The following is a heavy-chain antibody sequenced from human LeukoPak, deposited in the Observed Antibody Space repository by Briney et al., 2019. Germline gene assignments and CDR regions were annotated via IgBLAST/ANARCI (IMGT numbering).Heavy chain of an antibody. D-gene: IGHD3-3*01. CDR1: GGSISSSSYY. CDR3: ARAREWLWCFDY. Sequence: PSETLSLTCTVSGGSISSSSYYWGWIRQPPGKGLEWIGSIYYSGSTYYNPSLKSRVTISVDTSKNQFSLKLSSVTAADTAVYYCARAREWLWCFDYWGQGTLVTVSS. J-gene: IGHJ4*02. V-gene: IGHV4-39*01. CDR2: IYYSGST.